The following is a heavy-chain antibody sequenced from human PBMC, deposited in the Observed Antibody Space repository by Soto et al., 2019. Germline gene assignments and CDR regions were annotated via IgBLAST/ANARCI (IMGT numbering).Heavy chain of an antibody. CDR2: ISSSSSYT. J-gene: IGHJ4*02. V-gene: IGHV3-11*06. CDR1: GFTFSDCY. D-gene: IGHD2-15*01. CDR3: ARWGERGIDIVVVVAALDY. Sequence: GGSLRLSCAASGFTFSDCYMSWIRQAPGKGLEWVSYISSSSSYTNYADSVKGRFTISRDNAKNSLYLQMNSLRAEDTAVYYCARWGERGIDIVVVVAALDYWGQGTLVTVSS.